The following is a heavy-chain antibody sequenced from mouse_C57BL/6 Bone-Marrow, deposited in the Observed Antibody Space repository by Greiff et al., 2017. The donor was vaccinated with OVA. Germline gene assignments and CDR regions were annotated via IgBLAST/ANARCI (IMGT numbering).Heavy chain of an antibody. D-gene: IGHD4-1*01. J-gene: IGHJ2*01. CDR1: GYTFTSYW. CDR3: ARLGGGY. Sequence: QVQLKQPGAELVQPGASVKLSCKASGYTFTSYWMHWVKQRPGQGLEWIGMINPNSGGTNYNEKFKSKATLTVDKSSSTAYMQLSSVTSEDSAVYYCARLGGGYWGQGTTLTVSS. V-gene: IGHV1-64*01. CDR2: INPNSGGT.